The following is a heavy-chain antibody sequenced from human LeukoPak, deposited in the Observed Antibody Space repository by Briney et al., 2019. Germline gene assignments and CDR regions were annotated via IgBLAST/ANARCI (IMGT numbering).Heavy chain of an antibody. CDR3: ARAYCSSTSYYVYFDY. CDR2: IYYSGST. CDR1: GGSISSYY. J-gene: IGHJ4*02. V-gene: IGHV4-59*01. Sequence: PSETLSLTCTVSGGSISSYYWSWIRQPPGKGLEWIGYIYYSGSTNYNPSLKSRVTISVDTSKNQFSLKMSSVTAADTAVYYCARAYCSSTSYYVYFDYWGQGTLVTVSS. D-gene: IGHD2-2*01.